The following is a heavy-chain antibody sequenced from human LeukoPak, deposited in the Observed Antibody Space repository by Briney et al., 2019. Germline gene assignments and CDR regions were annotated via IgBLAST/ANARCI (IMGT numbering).Heavy chain of an antibody. CDR3: ATVGYDSSGYYYLSNAFDI. D-gene: IGHD3-22*01. J-gene: IGHJ3*02. Sequence: GGSLRLSCAASGFTFSSYGMSWVRQAPGKGLEWVSAISGSGGSTYYADSVKGRFTISRDNSKNTLYLQMNSLRAEDTAVYYCATVGYDSSGYYYLSNAFDIWGQGTVVTVSS. CDR2: ISGSGGST. CDR1: GFTFSSYG. V-gene: IGHV3-23*01.